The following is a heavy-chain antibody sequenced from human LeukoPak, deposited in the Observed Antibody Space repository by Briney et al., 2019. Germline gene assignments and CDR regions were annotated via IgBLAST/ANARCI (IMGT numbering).Heavy chain of an antibody. CDR1: GGSVSSVTVA. V-gene: IGHV6-1*01. J-gene: IGHJ3*02. CDR2: TYYRSKWYN. Sequence: SQTLSLTCAISGGSVSSVTVAWNWIRQSPSRGLEWLGRTYYRSKWYNDYTVSVKSRITINPDTSKNQFSLQLNSVTPEDTAVYYCARGVNNAFDIWGQGTMVTVSS. CDR3: ARGVNNAFDI.